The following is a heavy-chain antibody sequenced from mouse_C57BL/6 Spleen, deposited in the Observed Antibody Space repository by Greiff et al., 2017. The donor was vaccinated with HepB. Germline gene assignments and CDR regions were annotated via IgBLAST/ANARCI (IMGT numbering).Heavy chain of an antibody. Sequence: LVESGAELVKPGASVKISCKASGYAFSSYWMNWVKQRPGKGLEWIGQIYPGDGDTNYNGKFKGKATLTADKSSSTAYMQLSSLTSEDSAVYFCASNYGRAMDYWGQGTSVTVSS. D-gene: IGHD1-1*01. CDR2: IYPGDGDT. V-gene: IGHV1-80*01. CDR1: GYAFSSYW. CDR3: ASNYGRAMDY. J-gene: IGHJ4*01.